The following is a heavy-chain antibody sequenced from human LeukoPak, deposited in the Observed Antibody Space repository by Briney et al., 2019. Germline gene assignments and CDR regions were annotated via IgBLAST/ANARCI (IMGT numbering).Heavy chain of an antibody. CDR1: GFTFSNYA. Sequence: GASLRLSCAASGFTFSNYAMSWVRQAPGKGLEWVSAILGSGGSTYYADSVKGRLTASRDNSKSTLYLQMNSLRAEDTALYYCAKWGDYDVLTGYYVPDYWGQGTLVTVSS. CDR2: ILGSGGST. CDR3: AKWGDYDVLTGYYVPDY. J-gene: IGHJ4*02. D-gene: IGHD3-9*01. V-gene: IGHV3-23*01.